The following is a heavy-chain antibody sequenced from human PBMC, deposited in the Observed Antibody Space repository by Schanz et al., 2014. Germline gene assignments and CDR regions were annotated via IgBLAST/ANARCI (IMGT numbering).Heavy chain of an antibody. Sequence: QVQLVESGGGVVQPGGSLRLSCAASGFIFSNYGMHWVRQAPGKGLEWVAVIWSDGSGKYYADSVKGRFTISRDSPKNTLYLQRNSLRAEDTAVYYCAKARRKSNCSGGRCFHYSYYGMDVWGQGTTVTVSS. CDR3: AKARRKSNCSGGRCFHYSYYGMDV. J-gene: IGHJ6*02. V-gene: IGHV3-33*06. CDR1: GFIFSNYG. CDR2: IWSDGSGK. D-gene: IGHD2-15*01.